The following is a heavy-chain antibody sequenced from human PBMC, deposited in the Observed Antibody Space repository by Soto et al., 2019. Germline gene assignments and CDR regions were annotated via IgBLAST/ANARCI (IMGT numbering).Heavy chain of an antibody. J-gene: IGHJ6*02. CDR3: ARNDIVATARIYYYYGMDV. Sequence: GASVKVSCKASGGTFSSYAISWVRQAPGQGLEWMGGIIPIFGTANYAQKFQGRVTITADESTSTAYMGLSSLRSEDTAVYYCARNDIVATARIYYYYGMDVWGQGTTVTVSS. V-gene: IGHV1-69*13. CDR2: IIPIFGTA. CDR1: GGTFSSYA. D-gene: IGHD5-12*01.